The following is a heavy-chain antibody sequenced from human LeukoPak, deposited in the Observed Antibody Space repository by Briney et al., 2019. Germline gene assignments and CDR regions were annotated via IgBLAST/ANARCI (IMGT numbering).Heavy chain of an antibody. D-gene: IGHD2-2*01. CDR1: GFTFSSYA. V-gene: IGHV3-23*01. J-gene: IGHJ4*02. CDR2: ISGSGDSQ. Sequence: PGGSLRLSCAASGFTFSSYAMAWVRQAPGKGLERVSGISGSGDSQHYADSVKGRFTISRDNSKNTLYLQMNSLRAEDAAVYYCAKYCPRALYCSSTSCQYDYLNYWGQGTLVTVSS. CDR3: AKYCPRALYCSSTSCQYDYLNY.